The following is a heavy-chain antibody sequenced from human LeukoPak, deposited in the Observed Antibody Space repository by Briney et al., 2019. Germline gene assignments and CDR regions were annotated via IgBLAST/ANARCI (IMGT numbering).Heavy chain of an antibody. CDR1: GFTFGSYA. CDR3: ARDSGSSSWYRPTPPDY. D-gene: IGHD6-13*01. V-gene: IGHV3-23*01. J-gene: IGHJ4*02. Sequence: GGSLRLSCAASGFTFGSYAMNWVRQAPGKGLEWVSAISGSGGSTYYADSVKGRFTISRDNAKNSLYLQMNSLRAEDTAVYYCARDSGSSSWYRPTPPDYWGQGTLVTVSS. CDR2: ISGSGGST.